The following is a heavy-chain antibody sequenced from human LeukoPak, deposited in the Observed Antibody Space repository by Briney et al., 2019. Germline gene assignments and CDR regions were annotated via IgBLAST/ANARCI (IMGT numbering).Heavy chain of an antibody. CDR3: ARTLTTVTTEYYFDY. CDR1: GGTFSSYA. CDR2: IIPILGIA. J-gene: IGHJ4*02. D-gene: IGHD4-17*01. Sequence: SVKVFCKASGGTFSSYAISWVRQAPGQGLEWMGRIIPILGIANYAQKFQGRVTITADKSTSTAYMELSSLRSEDTAVYYCARTLTTVTTEYYFDYWGQGTLVTVSS. V-gene: IGHV1-69*04.